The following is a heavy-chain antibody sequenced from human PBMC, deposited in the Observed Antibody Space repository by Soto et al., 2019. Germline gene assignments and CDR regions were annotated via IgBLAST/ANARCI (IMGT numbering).Heavy chain of an antibody. D-gene: IGHD3-10*01. CDR3: ARAGGSGSYYIGYYYYYGMDV. Sequence: ASVKVSCKASGGTFSSYAISWVRQAAGQGLEWMGGIIPIFGTANYAQKFQGRVTITADESTSTAYMELSSLRSEDTAVYYCARAGGSGSYYIGYYYYYGMDVWGQGTTVTVSS. J-gene: IGHJ6*02. V-gene: IGHV1-69*13. CDR2: IIPIFGTA. CDR1: GGTFSSYA.